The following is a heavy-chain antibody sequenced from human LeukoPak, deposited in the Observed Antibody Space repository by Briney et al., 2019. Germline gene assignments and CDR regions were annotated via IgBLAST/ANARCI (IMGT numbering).Heavy chain of an antibody. CDR3: ARAGLTSVTRNWFDP. Sequence: GESLRLSCAASAFTFSSYSMNWVRQAPGKGLEWVSSISSSSGYIYYADSVKGRFTISRDNAKNSLYLQMNSLRAEDTAVYYCARAGLTSVTRNWFDPWGQGTLVTVSS. CDR1: AFTFSSYS. D-gene: IGHD4-11*01. V-gene: IGHV3-21*01. CDR2: ISSSSGYI. J-gene: IGHJ5*02.